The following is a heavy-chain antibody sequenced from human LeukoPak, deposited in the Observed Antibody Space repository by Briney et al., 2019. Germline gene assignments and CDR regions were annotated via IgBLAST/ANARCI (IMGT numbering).Heavy chain of an antibody. Sequence: AETLTLTCTVSGASINDYYWSWIRQPPGEGLEWIGYFYSRGSTKNNPSLKSRVTISIATAKHQFSLKLSSVTPADTAVYYCAGEGGNWFDPWGQGTLVTVSS. V-gene: IGHV4-59*01. J-gene: IGHJ5*02. CDR1: GASINDYY. CDR3: AGEGGNWFDP. CDR2: FYSRGST. D-gene: IGHD1-26*01.